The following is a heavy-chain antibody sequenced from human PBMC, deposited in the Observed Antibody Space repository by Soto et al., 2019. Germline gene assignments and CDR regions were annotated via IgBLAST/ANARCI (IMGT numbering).Heavy chain of an antibody. V-gene: IGHV4-39*01. D-gene: IGHD2-15*01. Sequence: SETLSLTCTVSGGSISSSSYYWGWIRQPPGKGLEWIGSIYYSGSTYYNPSLKSRVTISVDTSKNQFSLKLSSVTAADTAVYYCARHADIFEATRYYFDYWGQGTLVTVSS. CDR2: IYYSGST. CDR1: GGSISSSSYY. J-gene: IGHJ4*02. CDR3: ARHADIFEATRYYFDY.